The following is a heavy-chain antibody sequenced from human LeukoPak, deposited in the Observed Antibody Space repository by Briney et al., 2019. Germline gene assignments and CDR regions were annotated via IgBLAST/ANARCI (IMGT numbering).Heavy chain of an antibody. J-gene: IGHJ4*02. CDR1: GIPFSTYA. D-gene: IGHD5-18*01. CDR2: VSESGEIT. V-gene: IGHV3-23*01. Sequence: GGSLRLSCAASGIPFSTYAMSWVRQAPGKGLEWVSVVSESGEITHYADSVKGRFSISRDNSKNTVYLQMNSLRAEDSAVYYCAKDTAQGYTYGTIEQDYWGQGTRVTVSS. CDR3: AKDTAQGYTYGTIEQDY.